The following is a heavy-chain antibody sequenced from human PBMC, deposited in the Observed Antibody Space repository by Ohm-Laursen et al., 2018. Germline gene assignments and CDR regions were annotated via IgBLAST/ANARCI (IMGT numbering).Heavy chain of an antibody. D-gene: IGHD1-26*01. V-gene: IGHV4-31*03. CDR2: IYHSEST. J-gene: IGHJ5*02. CDR1: GGSISSGGYY. Sequence: PSETLSLTCTVSGGSISSGGYYWSWIRQHPVKGLEWIGYIYHSESTYYNPSLNGRVTMSLDTSKNQFSLKLRSVTAADTALYYCARWSGSYGGGWFDPWGRGTLVTVSS. CDR3: ARWSGSYGGGWFDP.